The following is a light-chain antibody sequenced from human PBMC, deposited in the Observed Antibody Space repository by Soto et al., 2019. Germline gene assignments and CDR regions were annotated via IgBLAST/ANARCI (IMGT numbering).Light chain of an antibody. Sequence: SALTQPRSVSGSPGQSVTISCTGTSSDVGDYNYVSWYQQHPGKAPKLIIYDVSERPSGVPDRFSGSKSGNTASLTISGLQADDEADYYCCSYAGSYTFYVFGTGTKLTVL. CDR3: CSYAGSYTFYV. CDR2: DVS. V-gene: IGLV2-11*01. J-gene: IGLJ1*01. CDR1: SSDVGDYNY.